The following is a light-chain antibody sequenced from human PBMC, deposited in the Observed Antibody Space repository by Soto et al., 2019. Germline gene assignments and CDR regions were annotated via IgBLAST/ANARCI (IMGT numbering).Light chain of an antibody. CDR3: QQYGSSQT. CDR1: QSVSSGY. V-gene: IGKV3-20*01. Sequence: ETVLTQSPGTLSLSPGERATLSCRASQSVSSGYLAWYQQKPGQAPSLLIYGVSSRATGIPDRFSGSGSGTDFTLTISRLEPEDFGVYYCQQYGSSQTFGQGTKVEIK. J-gene: IGKJ1*01. CDR2: GVS.